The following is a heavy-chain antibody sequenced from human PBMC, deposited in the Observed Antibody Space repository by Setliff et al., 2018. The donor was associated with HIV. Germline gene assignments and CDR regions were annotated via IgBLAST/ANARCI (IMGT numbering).Heavy chain of an antibody. V-gene: IGHV1-46*02. Sequence: ASVKVSCKTSGYSFKTYSIDWVRQAPGQGLEWMGRINPRGGDTDFAQKFQGRLTLTSDTSTSTVYMEVTSLRSEDTALYFCARGGYEYWGRGSLVTVSS. D-gene: IGHD2-15*01. CDR3: ARGGYEY. CDR1: GYSFKTYS. J-gene: IGHJ4*02. CDR2: INPRGGDT.